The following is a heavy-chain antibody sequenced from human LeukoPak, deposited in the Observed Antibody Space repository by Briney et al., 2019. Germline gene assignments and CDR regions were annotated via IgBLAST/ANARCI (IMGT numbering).Heavy chain of an antibody. V-gene: IGHV1-18*01. CDR2: ISAYNGNT. CDR1: GYTFTSYG. D-gene: IGHD3-10*01. CDR3: ARDSILWFGALPPQSYYYYGMDV. Sequence: ASVKVSCKASGYTFTSYGISWVRQAPGQGLEWMGWISAYNGNTNYAQKLQGRVTMTTDTSTSTAYMELRSLRSDDTAVYYCARDSILWFGALPPQSYYYYGMDVWGQGTTVTVSS. J-gene: IGHJ6*02.